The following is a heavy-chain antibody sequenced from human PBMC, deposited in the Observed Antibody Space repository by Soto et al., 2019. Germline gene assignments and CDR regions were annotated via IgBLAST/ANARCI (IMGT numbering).Heavy chain of an antibody. Sequence: SQTMSLTYTVSGGPTSRGGYYWSWIRQHPGKGLEWIGYIYYSGSTYYNPSLKSRVTISVDTSKNQFSLKLSSVTAADTAVYYCARGGIAAAAPPDYWGQGTLVTVS. CDR2: IYYSGST. V-gene: IGHV4-31*03. J-gene: IGHJ4*02. CDR3: ARGGIAAAAPPDY. D-gene: IGHD6-13*01. CDR1: GGPTSRGGYY.